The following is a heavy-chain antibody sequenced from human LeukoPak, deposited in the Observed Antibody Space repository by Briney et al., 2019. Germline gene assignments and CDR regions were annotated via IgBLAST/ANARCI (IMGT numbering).Heavy chain of an antibody. V-gene: IGHV1-2*02. J-gene: IGHJ6*02. CDR2: INPNSGGA. Sequence: GASVKVSCKASGYTFIAYYMFWVRQAPGQGLEWMGWINPNSGGANYAQKFQGRVTMTRDTSISTAYMELSRLRSDDTAVYYCAREDYGDYNGMDVWGQGTTVTVSS. CDR1: GYTFIAYY. D-gene: IGHD4-17*01. CDR3: AREDYGDYNGMDV.